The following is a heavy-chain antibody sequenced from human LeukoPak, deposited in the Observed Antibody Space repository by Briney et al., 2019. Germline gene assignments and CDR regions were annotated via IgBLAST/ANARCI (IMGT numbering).Heavy chain of an antibody. CDR3: AREIGYSYGFYYYYMDV. J-gene: IGHJ6*03. CDR1: GYSISSGYY. Sequence: SETLSLTCTVSGYSISSGYYWSWIRQPPGKGLEWIGEINHSGSTNYNPSLKSRVTISVDTSKNQFSLKLSSVTAADTAVYYCAREIGYSYGFYYYYMDVWGKGTTVTVSS. D-gene: IGHD5-18*01. CDR2: INHSGST. V-gene: IGHV4-38-2*02.